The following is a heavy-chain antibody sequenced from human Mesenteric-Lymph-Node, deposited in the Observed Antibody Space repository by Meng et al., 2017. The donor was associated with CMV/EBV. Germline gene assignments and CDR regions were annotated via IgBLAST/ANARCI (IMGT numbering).Heavy chain of an antibody. CDR3: ARGYGSGSYEFDY. Sequence: ASVKVSCKASGYTFTSYYMHWVRQAPGQGLEWMGWMNPNSGNTGYAQKFQGRVTMTRNTSISTAYMELSSLRSEDTAVYYCARGYGSGSYEFDYWGQGTLVTVSS. J-gene: IGHJ4*02. CDR2: MNPNSGNT. V-gene: IGHV1-8*02. D-gene: IGHD3-10*01. CDR1: GYTFTSYY.